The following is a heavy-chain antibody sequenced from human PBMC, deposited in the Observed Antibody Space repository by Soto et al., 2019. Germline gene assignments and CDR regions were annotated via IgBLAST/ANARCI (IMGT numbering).Heavy chain of an antibody. CDR3: AKRRGDGYFDL. CDR1: GFTFNNFV. V-gene: IGHV3-23*01. CDR2: IGGTSGST. D-gene: IGHD7-27*01. Sequence: EVPLLESGGGSVQPGGSLRLSCAASGFTFNNFVMGWVRQAQGEGLEWVSAIGGTSGSTYYADSVKGRFTISRDNSKNTLYLQLNSLRAEDTALYYCAKRRGDGYFDLWGRGTLVTVSS. J-gene: IGHJ2*01.